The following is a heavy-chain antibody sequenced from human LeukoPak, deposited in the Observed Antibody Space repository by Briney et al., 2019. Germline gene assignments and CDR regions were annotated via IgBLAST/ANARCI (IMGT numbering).Heavy chain of an antibody. Sequence: GESLKISCKGSGYSFTSYWISWVRQMPGKGLEWMGRIDPSDSYTNYSPSFQGHVTISADKSISTAYLQWSSLKASDTAMYYCARRYFSVLFSGYFDYWGRGTLVTVSS. J-gene: IGHJ4*02. V-gene: IGHV5-10-1*01. CDR1: GYSFTSYW. D-gene: IGHD2-21*01. CDR3: ARRYFSVLFSGYFDY. CDR2: IDPSDSYT.